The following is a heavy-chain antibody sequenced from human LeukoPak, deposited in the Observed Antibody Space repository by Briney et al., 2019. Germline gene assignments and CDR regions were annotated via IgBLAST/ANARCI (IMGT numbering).Heavy chain of an antibody. CDR2: ISGSGGST. J-gene: IGHJ4*02. CDR3: AIEARRDGYNRDY. CDR1: GGSFSGYY. D-gene: IGHD5-24*01. V-gene: IGHV3-23*01. Sequence: PSETLSLTCAVYGGSFSGYYWSWVRQAPGKGLEWVSAISGSGGSTYYADSVKGRFTISRDNSKNTLYLQMNSLRAEDTAVYYCAIEARRDGYNRDYWGQGTLVTVSS.